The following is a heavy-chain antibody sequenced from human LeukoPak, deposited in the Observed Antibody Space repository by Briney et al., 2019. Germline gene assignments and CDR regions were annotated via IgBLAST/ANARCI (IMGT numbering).Heavy chain of an antibody. J-gene: IGHJ6*03. D-gene: IGHD4-17*01. CDR1: GFTFSSYS. CDR2: ICSSSSYI. CDR3: ARTYGDHTYYYYYYMDV. V-gene: IGHV3-21*01. Sequence: GGPLRLSCAASGFTFSSYSMNWVRQAPGKGLEWVSSICSSSSYIYYADSVKGRFTISRDNAKNTLYLQMNSLRAEDTAVYYCARTYGDHTYYYYYYMDVWGKGTTVTVS.